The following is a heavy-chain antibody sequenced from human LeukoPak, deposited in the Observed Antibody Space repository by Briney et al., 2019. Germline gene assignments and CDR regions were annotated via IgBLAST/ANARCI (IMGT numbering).Heavy chain of an antibody. D-gene: IGHD2-21*02. CDR1: GLTFINYA. CDR3: ERGKVVTGIEY. J-gene: IGHJ4*02. Sequence: GGSLRLSCAASGLTFINYAMTWVRQTPGEGLEWVSSISGSGGSTYYVDSVEGRFTISRDNSKNTLYLQMSSLRAEDTAVYYCERGKVVTGIEYWGQGTMVTVS. V-gene: IGHV3-23*01. CDR2: ISGSGGST.